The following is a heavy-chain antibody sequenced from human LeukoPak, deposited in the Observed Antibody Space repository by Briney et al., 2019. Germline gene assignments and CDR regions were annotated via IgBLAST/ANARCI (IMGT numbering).Heavy chain of an antibody. Sequence: ASVKVSCKASGGTFSSYAISWVRQAPGQGLEWMGGIIPIFGTANYAQKFQGRVTITTDESTSTAYMELSSLRSEDTAVYYCASVKAGYCSSTSCSSYYYYYMDVWGKGTTVTVSS. D-gene: IGHD2-2*01. J-gene: IGHJ6*03. CDR3: ASVKAGYCSSTSCSSYYYYYMDV. CDR1: GGTFSSYA. V-gene: IGHV1-69*05. CDR2: IIPIFGTA.